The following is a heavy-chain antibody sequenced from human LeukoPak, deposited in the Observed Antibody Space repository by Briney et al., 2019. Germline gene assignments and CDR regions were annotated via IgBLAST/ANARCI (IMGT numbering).Heavy chain of an antibody. CDR3: ARAQVVDY. CDR1: GFTFSSYT. D-gene: IGHD2-15*01. V-gene: IGHV3-21*01. J-gene: IGHJ4*02. Sequence: GGSLRLSCAASGFTFSSYTMNWVRQAPGKGLEWVSSITSSSSYISYADSVKGRFTISRDNAKNSAYLQMNSLRAEDTAVYYCARAQVVDYWGQGTLVTVSS. CDR2: ITSSSSYI.